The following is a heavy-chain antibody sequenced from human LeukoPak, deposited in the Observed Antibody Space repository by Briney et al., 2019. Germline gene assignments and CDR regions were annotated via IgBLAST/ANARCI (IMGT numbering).Heavy chain of an antibody. J-gene: IGHJ6*03. CDR3: ARSRYVPYGGYSDYYMDV. D-gene: IGHD4-17*01. V-gene: IGHV3-7*03. CDR2: INPDGSQN. Sequence: GGSLRLSCAASGFTFSLYWMTWVRQPPGKGLEWVADINPDGSQNYSVDSVKGRFTIARDNAKKSLFLQMNSLRAEDPAVYYCARSRYVPYGGYSDYYMDVWGKGTTVTISS. CDR1: GFTFSLYW.